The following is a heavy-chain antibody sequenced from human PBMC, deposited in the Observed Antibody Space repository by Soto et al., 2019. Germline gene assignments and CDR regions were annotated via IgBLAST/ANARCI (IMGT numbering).Heavy chain of an antibody. D-gene: IGHD2-15*01. CDR2: ISNSGTTM. V-gene: IGHV3-48*03. CDR1: GFTFSSYE. CDR3: ARPGSRSGLYYFAY. J-gene: IGHJ4*02. Sequence: EVQLVESGGGLVQPGGSLRLSCAASGFTFSSYEMNWVRQAPGKGLEWVSYISNSGTTMYYADSVKGRFTISRDNAKNSLYLQMNSLRADDTAVYYCARPGSRSGLYYFAYWGQGTLVTVSS.